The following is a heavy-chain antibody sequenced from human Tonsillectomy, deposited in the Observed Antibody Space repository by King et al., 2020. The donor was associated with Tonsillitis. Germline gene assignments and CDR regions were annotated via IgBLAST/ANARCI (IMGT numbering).Heavy chain of an antibody. CDR3: ATGYYDFWSAYYTSACDI. V-gene: IGHV4-34*01. CDR1: GGSFSGYY. CDR2: INHSGST. J-gene: IGHJ3*02. Sequence: VQLQQWGAGLLRPSETLSLTCAVYGGSFSGYYWSWIRQPPGKGLEWIGEINHSGSTNYNPSLKSRVTISVDKSKKQFSLKLSSVTAADTAVYYCATGYYDFWSAYYTSACDIWGQGTMVTVSS. D-gene: IGHD3-3*01.